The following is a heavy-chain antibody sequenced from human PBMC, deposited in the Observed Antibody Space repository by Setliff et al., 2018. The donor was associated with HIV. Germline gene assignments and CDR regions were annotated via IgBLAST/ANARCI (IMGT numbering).Heavy chain of an antibody. CDR2: INQSGRS. CDR1: SGSLSGYY. J-gene: IGHJ3*01. V-gene: IGHV4-34*01. CDR3: ARVQMAYAAFDV. Sequence: SETLSLTCAVYSGSLSGYYRNWIRQPPGKGLEWIGEINQSGRSNYNPSLKSRVIISIDTSKNQFALKLSSVTAADTAMYYCARVQMAYAAFDVWGQGTMVTVSS. D-gene: IGHD4-17*01.